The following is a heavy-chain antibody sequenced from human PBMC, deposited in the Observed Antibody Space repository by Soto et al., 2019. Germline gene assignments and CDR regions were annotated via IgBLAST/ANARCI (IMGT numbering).Heavy chain of an antibody. CDR3: ARGSTHYNMDL. Sequence: QVQLVQSGGEVRKPGASVKVSCKTSGYTFTNNGINWVRQAPGQGLEWMGWISGYNANTKYAQKFQGRVTLTTDTLTSTAFMELRRLRSDYTAVCYCARGSTHYNMDLWGQGATVNVSS. D-gene: IGHD1-1*01. CDR1: GYTFTNNG. J-gene: IGHJ6*02. V-gene: IGHV1-18*04. CDR2: ISGYNANT.